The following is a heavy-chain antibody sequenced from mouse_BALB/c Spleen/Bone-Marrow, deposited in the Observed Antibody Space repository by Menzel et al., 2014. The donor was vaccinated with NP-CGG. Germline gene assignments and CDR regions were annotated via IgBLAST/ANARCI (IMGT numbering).Heavy chain of an antibody. CDR1: CYTFTSYW. J-gene: IGHJ4*01. V-gene: IGHV1-7*01. CDR2: INPSTGYT. D-gene: IGHD1-1*01. Sequence: QVQLQQSGAELAKPGASVKMSCKASCYTFTSYWMHWVKQRPGQGLEWIGYINPSTGYTEYNQKFKDKATLTADKSSSTAYMQLSSLTSEDSAVYYCARPPYYYGSSYDAMDYWGQGTSVTVSS. CDR3: ARPPYYYGSSYDAMDY.